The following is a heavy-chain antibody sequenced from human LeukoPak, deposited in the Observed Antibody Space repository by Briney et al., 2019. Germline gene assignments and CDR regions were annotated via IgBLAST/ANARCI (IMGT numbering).Heavy chain of an antibody. CDR3: ARDKGSSGWNEFDY. D-gene: IGHD6-19*01. Sequence: GGSLRLSCEASGFDFSSYWMDWVRQAPGKGLVWVSRIKNDGSRINYADSVKGRFTISRDNAKNTLYLQMKTLRVDDTAVYYCARDKGSSGWNEFDYWGQGILVTVSS. J-gene: IGHJ4*02. V-gene: IGHV3-74*01. CDR1: GFDFSSYW. CDR2: IKNDGSRI.